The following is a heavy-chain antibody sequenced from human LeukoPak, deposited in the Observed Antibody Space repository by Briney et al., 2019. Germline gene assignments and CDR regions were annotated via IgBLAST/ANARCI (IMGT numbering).Heavy chain of an antibody. J-gene: IGHJ4*02. V-gene: IGHV4-34*01. D-gene: IGHD6-19*01. Sequence: SETLSLTCAVYGGSFSGYYWSWIRQPPGKGLEWIGEINHSGGTNYNPSLKSRVTISVDTSKNQFSLKLSSVTAADTAVYYCANVRAWYVVNFDYWGQGTLVTVSS. CDR2: INHSGGT. CDR1: GGSFSGYY. CDR3: ANVRAWYVVNFDY.